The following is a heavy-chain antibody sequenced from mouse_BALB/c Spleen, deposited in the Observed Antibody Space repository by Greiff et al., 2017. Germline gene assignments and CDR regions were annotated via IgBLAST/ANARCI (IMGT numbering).Heavy chain of an antibody. V-gene: IGHV1-69*02. CDR3: ARLGDYLDY. J-gene: IGHJ2*01. CDR2: IDPSDSYT. Sequence: QVQLQQPGAELVKPGASVKLSCKASGYTFTSYWMHWVKQRPGQGLEWIGEIDPSDSYTNYNQKFKRKATLTVDKSSSTAYMQLSSLTSEDSAVYYCARLGDYLDYWGQGTTLTVSS. CDR1: GYTFTSYW.